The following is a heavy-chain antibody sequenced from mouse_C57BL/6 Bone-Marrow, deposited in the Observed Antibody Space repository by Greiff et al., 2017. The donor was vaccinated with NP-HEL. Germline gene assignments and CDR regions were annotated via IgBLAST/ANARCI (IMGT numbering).Heavy chain of an antibody. D-gene: IGHD1-1*01. CDR1: GYAFTNYL. CDR3: ARGGYYGSFFAY. CDR2: INPGSGGT. J-gene: IGHJ3*01. V-gene: IGHV1-54*01. Sequence: QVQLQQSGAELVRPGPSVKVSCKASGYAFTNYLIEWVKQRPGQGLEWIGVINPGSGGTNYNEKFKGKATLTADKSSSTAYMQLSSLTSEDSAVYFCARGGYYGSFFAYWGQGTLVTVSA.